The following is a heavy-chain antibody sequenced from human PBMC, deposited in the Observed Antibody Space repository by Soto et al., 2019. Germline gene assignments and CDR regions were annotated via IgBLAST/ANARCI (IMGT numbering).Heavy chain of an antibody. CDR1: GYSFTSYW. CDR3: ARPGYDSSGFGYYYYGMDV. D-gene: IGHD3-22*01. CDR2: IDPSDSYT. V-gene: IGHV5-10-1*01. Sequence: PGESLKISCKGSGYSFTSYWISWVRQMPGKGLEWMGRIDPSDSYTNYSPSFQGHVTISADKSISTAYLQWSSLKASDTAMYYCARPGYDSSGFGYYYYGMDVWGQGTTGTVS. J-gene: IGHJ6*02.